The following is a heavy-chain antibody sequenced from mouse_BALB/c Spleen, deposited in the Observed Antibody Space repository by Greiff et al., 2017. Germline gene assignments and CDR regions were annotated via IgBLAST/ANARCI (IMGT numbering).Heavy chain of an antibody. Sequence: VKVVESGPGLVAPSQSLSITCTVSGFSLTGYGVNWVRQPPGKGLEWLGMIWGGGSTDYNSALKSRLSISKDNSKSQVFLKMNSLQTDDTAMYYCARGDGYSYFDVWGAGTTVTVSS. J-gene: IGHJ1*01. CDR3: ARGDGYSYFDV. V-gene: IGHV2-6-7*01. CDR2: IWGGGST. D-gene: IGHD2-3*01. CDR1: GFSLTGYG.